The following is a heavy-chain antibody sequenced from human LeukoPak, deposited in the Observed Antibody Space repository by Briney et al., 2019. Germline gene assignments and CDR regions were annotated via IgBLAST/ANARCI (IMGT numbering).Heavy chain of an antibody. CDR3: AREGGYDHRSMDV. D-gene: IGHD5-12*01. V-gene: IGHV1-69*13. J-gene: IGHJ6*02. CDR2: IIPIFGTA. CDR1: GGTFNSYA. Sequence: EASVTVSCKASGGTFNSYAISWVRQAPGQGLEWMGGIIPIFGTANYAQKFQGRVTITADESTSTAYMELSSLRSEDTAVYYCAREGGYDHRSMDVWGQGTTVTVSS.